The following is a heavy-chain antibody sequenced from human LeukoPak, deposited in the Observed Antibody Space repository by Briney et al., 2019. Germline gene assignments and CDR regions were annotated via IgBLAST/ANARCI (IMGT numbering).Heavy chain of an antibody. D-gene: IGHD6-13*01. CDR2: INPDSGGA. Sequence: ASVKVSCKASGYTFTGYYMHWVRQAPGQGLGWMGWINPDSGGAKYAQNFQGRVIMTTDTSISTAYMELTSLRSDDTAVYYCARSSPPTYYHFYYYMDVWGKGSTVTGSS. V-gene: IGHV1-2*02. CDR3: ARSSPPTYYHFYYYMDV. J-gene: IGHJ6*03. CDR1: GYTFTGYY.